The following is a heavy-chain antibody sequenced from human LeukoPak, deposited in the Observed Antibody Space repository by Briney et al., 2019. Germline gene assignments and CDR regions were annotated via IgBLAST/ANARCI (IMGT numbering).Heavy chain of an antibody. CDR3: ARRGLLVVPL. V-gene: IGHV4-39*01. CDR2: IYYGGDT. J-gene: IGHJ4*02. D-gene: IGHD2-15*01. CDR1: GGSVSSSDSY. Sequence: SETLSLTCTVSGGSVSSSDSYWVWVRQPPGKGLEWIGSIYYGGDTYHNPSLKSRVIISNDTSKNQFSLMLTSVTAADTAVYYCARRGLLVVPLWGQGILVTVSS.